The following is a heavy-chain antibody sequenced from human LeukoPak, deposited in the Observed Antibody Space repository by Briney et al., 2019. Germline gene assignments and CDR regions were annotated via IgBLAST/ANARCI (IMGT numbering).Heavy chain of an antibody. Sequence: GESLKISCKGSGYSFTNYWIGWVRQMPGKGLELMGVIYPGDSATRYSPSFQGQVAISVDKSIRTAYLQWSSLKASDIAMYYRARLPYCGGDCYPNWFDTWGQGTLVTVSS. CDR2: IYPGDSAT. V-gene: IGHV5-51*01. J-gene: IGHJ5*02. CDR1: GYSFTNYW. D-gene: IGHD2-21*02. CDR3: ARLPYCGGDCYPNWFDT.